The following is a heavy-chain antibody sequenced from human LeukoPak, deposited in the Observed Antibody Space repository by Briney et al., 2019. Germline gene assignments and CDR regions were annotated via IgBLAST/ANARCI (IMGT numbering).Heavy chain of an antibody. Sequence: WVRQPPGKGLEWIGYIYYSGSTYYNPSLKSRVTISVDTSKNQFSLKLSSVTAADTAVYYCARDLLNEGNHLDYWGQGTLVTVSS. J-gene: IGHJ4*02. CDR3: ARDLLNEGNHLDY. CDR2: IYYSGST. D-gene: IGHD4-23*01. V-gene: IGHV4-30-4*01.